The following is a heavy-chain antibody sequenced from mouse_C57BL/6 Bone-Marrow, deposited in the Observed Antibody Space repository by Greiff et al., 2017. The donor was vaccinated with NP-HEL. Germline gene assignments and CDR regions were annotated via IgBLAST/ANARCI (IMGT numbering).Heavy chain of an antibody. V-gene: IGHV5-15*04. Sequence: EVQRVESGGGLVQPGGSLKLSCAASGFTFSDYGMAWVRQAPRKGPEWVAFISNLAYSIYYADTVTGRFTISRENAKNTLYLEMSSLRSEDTARYYCARRGYGSSSGYFDVWGTGTTVTVSS. CDR2: ISNLAYSI. D-gene: IGHD1-1*01. CDR3: ARRGYGSSSGYFDV. CDR1: GFTFSDYG. J-gene: IGHJ1*03.